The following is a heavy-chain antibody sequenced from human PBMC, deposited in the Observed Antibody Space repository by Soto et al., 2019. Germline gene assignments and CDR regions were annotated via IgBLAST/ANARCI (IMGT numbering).Heavy chain of an antibody. CDR3: TRDANYRDDSDYYDVFDI. V-gene: IGHV3-7*05. J-gene: IGHJ3*02. CDR2: IRKDASQE. D-gene: IGHD3-16*01. CDR1: GFSFGSDW. Sequence: DVQLTESGGGLVQPGGSLRLSCAASGFSFGSDWMAWIRQAPGKGLEWVANIRKDASQEHYADSVRGRFSVSRDNANDSLYLQMNSLRLEDTDVYYCTRDANYRDDSDYYDVFDIWGQGTMVTVSS.